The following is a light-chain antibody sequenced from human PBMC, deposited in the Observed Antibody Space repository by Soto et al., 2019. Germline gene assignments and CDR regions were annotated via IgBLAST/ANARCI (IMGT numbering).Light chain of an antibody. J-gene: IGKJ2*01. CDR3: QQRSAWPRNT. CDR2: DMS. V-gene: IGKV3-11*01. CDR1: QRVTSY. Sequence: DIVLTQVPATLSLSPGERATLSRRASQRVTSYLAWYQQKPGQAPRLLIYDMSNRATGVPARFIGSGSGTDFTLTISSLEPEDSAVYYCQQRSAWPRNTFGQGTKLEI.